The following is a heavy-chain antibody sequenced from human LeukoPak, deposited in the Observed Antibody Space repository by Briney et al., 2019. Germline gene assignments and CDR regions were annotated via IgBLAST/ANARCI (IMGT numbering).Heavy chain of an antibody. V-gene: IGHV4-31*03. D-gene: IGHD3-16*02. CDR2: IYYSGST. CDR3: ARDIARRGMDV. Sequence: TSQTLSLTCTVSGGSISSGGYYWSWIRQHPGKGLEWIGYIYYSGSTYYNPSLKSRVTISVDTSKNQFSLKLSSVTAADTAVYYCARDIARRGMDVWGQGTKVTVSS. J-gene: IGHJ6*02. CDR1: GGSISSGGYY.